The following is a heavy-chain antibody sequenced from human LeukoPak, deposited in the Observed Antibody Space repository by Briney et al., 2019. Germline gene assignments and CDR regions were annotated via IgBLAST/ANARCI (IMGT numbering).Heavy chain of an antibody. CDR3: ARGRALLWFGELSGGEKYYFDY. D-gene: IGHD3-10*01. V-gene: IGHV4-61*09. Sequence: SSQTLSLTCTVSGGSISSGSYYWSWIRRPAGKGLEWIGEINHSGSTNYNPSLKSRVTISVDTSKNQFSLKLSSVTAADTAVYYCARGRALLWFGELSGGEKYYFDYWGQGTLVTVSS. CDR1: GGSISSGSYY. J-gene: IGHJ4*02. CDR2: INHSGST.